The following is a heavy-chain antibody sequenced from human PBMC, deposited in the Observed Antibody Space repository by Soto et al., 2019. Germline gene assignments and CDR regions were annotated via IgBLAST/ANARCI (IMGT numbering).Heavy chain of an antibody. CDR3: ATGGDPDY. D-gene: IGHD2-21*02. V-gene: IGHV3-21*01. Sequence: GSLRLSCAASGFTFSSYNMNWVLHAPGNWLDCFSSITSIISYIYYSDSVKGLFTISIDNSNNSLYLQMNILRAEYTAVYYCATGGDPDYWGQGTLVTVSS. J-gene: IGHJ4*02. CDR1: GFTFSSYN. CDR2: ITSIISYI.